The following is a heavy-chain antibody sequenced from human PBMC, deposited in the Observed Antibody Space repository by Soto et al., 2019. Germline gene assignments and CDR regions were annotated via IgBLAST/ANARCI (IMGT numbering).Heavy chain of an antibody. CDR3: ARDERQDQRDY. CDR1: GDSISSDKW. CDR2: VYHSGNT. V-gene: IGHV4-4*02. J-gene: IGHJ4*02. D-gene: IGHD6-25*01. Sequence: SETLSLTCAVSGDSISSDKWWSWVRQPPGKGLEWIGEVYHSGNTNYNPSLKSRVIISVDKSKNQFSLKLSSVTDADTAMYYCARDERQDQRDYWGQGTLVTVSS.